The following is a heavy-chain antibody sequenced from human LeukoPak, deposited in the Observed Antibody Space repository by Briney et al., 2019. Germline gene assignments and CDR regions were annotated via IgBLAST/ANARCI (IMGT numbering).Heavy chain of an antibody. J-gene: IGHJ4*02. V-gene: IGHV3-30*04. CDR1: GFTFSSYA. CDR3: ARDVVQYSSSWFFDY. D-gene: IGHD6-13*01. CDR2: ISYDGSNK. Sequence: GGSLRLSCAASGFTFSSYAMHWVRQAPGTGLEWVAVISYDGSNKYYADSVKGRFTISRDNSKNTLYLQMNSLRAEDTAVYYCARDVVQYSSSWFFDYWGQGTLVTVSS.